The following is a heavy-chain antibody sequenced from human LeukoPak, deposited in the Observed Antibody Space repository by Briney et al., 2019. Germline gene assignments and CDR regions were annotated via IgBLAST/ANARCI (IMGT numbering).Heavy chain of an antibody. J-gene: IGHJ4*02. CDR1: GYTFTSYA. V-gene: IGHV7-4-1*02. D-gene: IGHD6-13*01. CDR3: ARGGYSSSWYSGVYFDY. CDR2: INTNTGNP. Sequence: GASVKVSCKASGYTFTSYAMNWVRQAPGQGLEWIGWINTNTGNPTYAQGFTGRFVFSLDTSVSTAYLQISSLKAEDTAVYYCARGGYSSSWYSGVYFDYWGQGTLVTVSS.